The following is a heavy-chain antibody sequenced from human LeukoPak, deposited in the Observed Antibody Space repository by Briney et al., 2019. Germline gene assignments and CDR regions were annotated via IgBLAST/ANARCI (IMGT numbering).Heavy chain of an antibody. CDR3: AKDQFGESPYYMDV. Sequence: PGGSLRLSCAASGFTFSSYGMHWVRQAPGKGLEWVAFIPYDGSNQYYADSVKGRFTISRDNSKNTLYLQMNTLRAEDTAVYYCAKDQFGESPYYMDVWGKGATDTISS. CDR1: GFTFSSYG. D-gene: IGHD3-10*01. J-gene: IGHJ6*03. CDR2: IPYDGSNQ. V-gene: IGHV3-30*02.